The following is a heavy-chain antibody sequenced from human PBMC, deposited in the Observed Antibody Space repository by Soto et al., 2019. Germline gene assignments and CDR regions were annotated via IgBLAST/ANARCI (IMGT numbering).Heavy chain of an antibody. V-gene: IGHV4-30-4*01. D-gene: IGHD4-17*01. CDR3: ARGDYGDSEKENWFDP. CDR2: IYYSGST. CDR1: GGSISSGDYY. Sequence: PSETLSLTCTVSGGSISSGDYYWSWIRQPPGKGLEWIGYIYYSGSTYYNPSLKSRVTISVDTSKNQFSLKLSSVTAADTAVYYCARGDYGDSEKENWFDPWGQGTLVSVSS. J-gene: IGHJ5*02.